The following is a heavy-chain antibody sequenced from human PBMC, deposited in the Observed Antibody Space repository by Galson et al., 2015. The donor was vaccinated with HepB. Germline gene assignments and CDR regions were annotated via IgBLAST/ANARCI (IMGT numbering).Heavy chain of an antibody. CDR2: ISSSSSTI. Sequence: SLRLSCEASGFTFSSYSMHWVRQAPGQGLEWVSYISSSSSTIYYADSVKGRFTISRDNAKNALYLQMNSLRDEDTAVYYCARERWIIYYAMDVWGQGTTVTVSS. CDR1: GFTFSSYS. CDR3: ARERWIIYYAMDV. D-gene: IGHD2-2*03. V-gene: IGHV3-48*02. J-gene: IGHJ6*02.